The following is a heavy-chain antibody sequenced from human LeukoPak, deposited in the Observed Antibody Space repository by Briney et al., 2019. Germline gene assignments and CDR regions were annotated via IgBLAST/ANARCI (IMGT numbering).Heavy chain of an antibody. V-gene: IGHV4-61*02. Sequence: SQTLSLTCTVSGGSISSGSYYWSWIRQPPGKGLEWIGRIYTSGSTNYNPSLKSRVTISVDTSKNQFSLKLSSVTAADTAVYYCARVVEDYYDSSGYYYYFDYWGQGTLVTVSS. J-gene: IGHJ4*02. CDR1: GGSISSGSYY. D-gene: IGHD3-22*01. CDR2: IYTSGST. CDR3: ARVVEDYYDSSGYYYYFDY.